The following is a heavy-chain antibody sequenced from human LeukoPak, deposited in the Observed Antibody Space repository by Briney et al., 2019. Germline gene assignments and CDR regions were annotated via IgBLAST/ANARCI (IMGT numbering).Heavy chain of an antibody. V-gene: IGHV1-8*01. J-gene: IGHJ4*02. CDR1: GYTFTSYD. Sequence: ASVKVSCKASGYTFTSYDINWVRQATGQGLEWMGWMNPNSGNTGYAQKFQGGVTMTRNTSISTAYMELSSLRSEDTAVYYCARGLGRGYGGILKSYYFDYWGQGTLVTVSS. CDR3: ARGLGRGYGGILKSYYFDY. CDR2: MNPNSGNT. D-gene: IGHD4-23*01.